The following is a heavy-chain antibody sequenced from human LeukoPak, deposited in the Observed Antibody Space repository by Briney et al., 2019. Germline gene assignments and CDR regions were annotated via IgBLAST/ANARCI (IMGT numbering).Heavy chain of an antibody. V-gene: IGHV3-7*01. Sequence: PGGSLRLSCASSGYTFSNYWTSWVRQAPGKGLEWVANIRQDGSEKYYADSVKGRFTISRDNAKNSLYLQMNSLRDEDTAVYYCGKDPYTISAPPFDYWGQGTLVTVSS. CDR3: GKDPYTISAPPFDY. CDR2: IRQDGSEK. D-gene: IGHD5-24*01. J-gene: IGHJ4*02. CDR1: GYTFSNYW.